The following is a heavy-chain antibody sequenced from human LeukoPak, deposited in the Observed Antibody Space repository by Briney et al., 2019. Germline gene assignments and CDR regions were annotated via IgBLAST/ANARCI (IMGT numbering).Heavy chain of an antibody. V-gene: IGHV4-4*07. CDR2: IHTSGST. D-gene: IGHD4-23*01. CDR1: GGSISSYY. Sequence: SETLSLTCTVSGGSISSYYWSWIRQPAGKGLEWIGRIHTSGSTSFGPSLKSRVTMSVDTSKNQFSPKLSSVTAADTAVYYCATYVPRSGNSGGYFDYWGQGALVTVSS. CDR3: ATYVPRSGNSGGYFDY. J-gene: IGHJ4*02.